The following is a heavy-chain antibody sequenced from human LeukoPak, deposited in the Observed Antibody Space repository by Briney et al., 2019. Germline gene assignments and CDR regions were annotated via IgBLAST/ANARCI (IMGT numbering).Heavy chain of an antibody. CDR1: GFTFSSYG. Sequence: GGTLRLSCAASGFTFSSYGMSWVRQAPGKGLEWVSGISGSGSGTYYADSVKGRFTISRDNSKHTLYLQMNSLRAEDTAVYYCASGSYGSGFYYFYYMDVWGKGTTATVSS. J-gene: IGHJ6*03. CDR2: ISGSGSGT. V-gene: IGHV3-23*01. CDR3: ASGSYGSGFYYFYYMDV. D-gene: IGHD3-10*01.